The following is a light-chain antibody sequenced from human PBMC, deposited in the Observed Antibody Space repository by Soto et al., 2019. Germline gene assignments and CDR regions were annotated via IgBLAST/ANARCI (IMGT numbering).Light chain of an antibody. CDR2: AAS. J-gene: IGKJ1*01. Sequence: DLQMTQSPSSLSASVGDRVTITCRASQSISNYLNWYQQKPGKAPKLLIYAASSMQSEVPSRFSGSGSETDFTLTISSLQPDDSATYYCQQSFSPLWTFGQGTKVEV. V-gene: IGKV1-39*01. CDR3: QQSFSPLWT. CDR1: QSISNY.